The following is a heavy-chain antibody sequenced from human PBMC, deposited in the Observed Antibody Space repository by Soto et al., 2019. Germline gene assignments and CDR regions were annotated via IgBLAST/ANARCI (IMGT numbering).Heavy chain of an antibody. V-gene: IGHV4-59*01. CDR1: GGSISSYY. CDR3: ARGITPGLGRFDY. CDR2: IYYSGST. Sequence: PSETLSLTCTVSGGSISSYYWSWIRQPPGKGLEWIGYIYYSGSTNYNPSLKSRVTISVDTSKNQFSLKLSSVTAADTAVYYCARGITPGLGRFDYWGQGTLVTVSS. D-gene: IGHD3-16*01. J-gene: IGHJ4*02.